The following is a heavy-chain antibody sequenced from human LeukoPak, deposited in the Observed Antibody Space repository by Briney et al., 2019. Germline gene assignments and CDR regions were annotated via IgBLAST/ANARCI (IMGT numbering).Heavy chain of an antibody. D-gene: IGHD1-26*01. CDR1: GFTFSSYS. CDR3: ARGVVGATTGWYFDL. CDR2: ISSSSTTI. V-gene: IGHV3-48*01. Sequence: GGSLRLSRAASGFTFSSYSMNWVRPAPGKGLERVSYISSSSTTIYYADSVKGRFTISRDNFKNTLYLHMNRLRAEDTTVYYCARGVVGATTGWYFDLWGRGTLVTVSS. J-gene: IGHJ2*01.